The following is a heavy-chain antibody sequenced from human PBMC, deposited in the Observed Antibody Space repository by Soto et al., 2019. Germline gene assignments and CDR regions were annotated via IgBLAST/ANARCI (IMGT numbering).Heavy chain of an antibody. CDR3: ARTYDDSGPNSGGYGFDI. D-gene: IGHD3-22*01. Sequence: SETLSLTCSVSGASISSYYWSWIRQPPGKGLEWLAYIYYSGSTSYNPSLKSRVSISLDTSMNQFSLKLSSVTAADTAVYYCARTYDDSGPNSGGYGFDIWGQGTMVTASS. CDR1: GASISSYY. J-gene: IGHJ3*02. V-gene: IGHV4-59*01. CDR2: IYYSGST.